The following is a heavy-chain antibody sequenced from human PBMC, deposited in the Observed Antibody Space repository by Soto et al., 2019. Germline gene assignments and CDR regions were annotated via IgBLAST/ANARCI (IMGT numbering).Heavy chain of an antibody. V-gene: IGHV4-59*01. CDR1: GDSIRSYY. D-gene: IGHD5-12*01. Sequence: SETLSLTCTVSGDSIRSYYWTWIRQPPGKGLELIGYIYYSGSTRYNPSLKSRVTISVDMSKNQFSLKLSSVIAADTAVYYCARAYGGFDNGLDVWGQGAAVTVSS. CDR3: ARAYGGFDNGLDV. CDR2: IYYSGST. J-gene: IGHJ6*02.